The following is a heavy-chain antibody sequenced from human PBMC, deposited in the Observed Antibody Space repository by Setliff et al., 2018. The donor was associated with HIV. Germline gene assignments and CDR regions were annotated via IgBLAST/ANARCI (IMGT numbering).Heavy chain of an antibody. CDR1: GASISSRSYY. CDR3: ARRGEDATIY. J-gene: IGHJ4*02. CDR2: MYYGGTT. D-gene: IGHD3-3*01. V-gene: IGHV4-39*01. Sequence: LSLTCSVSGASISSRSYYWGWIRQPPGKGLEWIGTMYYGGTTYYNPSLKSRVTISADTSKNQYSLKMTSVTAADTAVYYCARRGEDATIYWGRGTLVTVSS.